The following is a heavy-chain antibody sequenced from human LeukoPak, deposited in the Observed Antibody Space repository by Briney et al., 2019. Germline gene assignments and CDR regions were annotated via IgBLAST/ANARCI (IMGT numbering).Heavy chain of an antibody. CDR2: ISGSGAT. Sequence: PGGSLRLSCAASGFTFSTSAMTWVRQAPGKGLEWVSGISGSGATDYADSVKGRFTISRDNSKNTLYLQINSLGAEDTAVYYCAKDLNWGGRWGQGTLVTVSS. J-gene: IGHJ4*02. D-gene: IGHD7-27*01. V-gene: IGHV3-23*01. CDR1: GFTFSTSA. CDR3: AKDLNWGGR.